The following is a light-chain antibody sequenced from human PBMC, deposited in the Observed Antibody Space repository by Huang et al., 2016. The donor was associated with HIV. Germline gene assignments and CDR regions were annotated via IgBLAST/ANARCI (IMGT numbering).Light chain of an antibody. CDR2: DTS. V-gene: IGKV3-11*01. CDR3: QQRSTWPLT. CDR1: QCVGSY. J-gene: IGKJ4*01. Sequence: EVMLTQSPSILSLSLGGTGTISCKASQCVGSYVAWYQQRPGQSPRLLLYDTSNRAAGIPTRFSVRGSGTDFTLTISGLESGDLGVFYCQQRSTWPLTFGGGTKVA.